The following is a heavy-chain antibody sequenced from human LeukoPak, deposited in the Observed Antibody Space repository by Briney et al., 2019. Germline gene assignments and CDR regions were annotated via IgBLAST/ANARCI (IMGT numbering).Heavy chain of an antibody. CDR1: GFTFSSYA. V-gene: IGHV3-23*01. J-gene: IGHJ4*02. CDR3: AKVPSRIAAAGIFDY. D-gene: IGHD6-13*01. Sequence: GGSLRLSCAASGFTFSSYAMSRVRQAPGKGLEWVSAISGSGGSTYYADSVKGRFTISRDNSKNTLYLQMNSLRAEDTAVYYCAKVPSRIAAAGIFDYWGQGTLVTVSS. CDR2: ISGSGGST.